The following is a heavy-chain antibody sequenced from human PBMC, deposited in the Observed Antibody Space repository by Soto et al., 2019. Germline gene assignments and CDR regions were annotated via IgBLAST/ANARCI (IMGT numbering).Heavy chain of an antibody. V-gene: IGHV3-64D*08. CDR1: GITFRNYA. Sequence: GGTLTLSCSVSGITFRNYAMHWVRQAPGRGLEYVSGITSDGDNTWHADSVKDRFTISRDNSDDTQYLQMSSLRVEDTAKYYCVKGKQLLRYYFEFWGPGTLVTVSS. CDR3: VKGKQLLRYYFEF. J-gene: IGHJ4*01. D-gene: IGHD2-15*01. CDR2: ITSDGDNT.